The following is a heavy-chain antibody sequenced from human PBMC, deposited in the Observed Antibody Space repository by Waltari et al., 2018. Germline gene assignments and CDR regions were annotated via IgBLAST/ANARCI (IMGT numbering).Heavy chain of an antibody. Sequence: QVQLVQFVAEVKNLGASVKVSCKTSGYSFTGYYLYWVRQAPGQGLEWVGKIKPNGGATHSAQKVQARITMTRDKSNNTAYLELSRLKADDTAVYYCARSPFYCSPTSCYFDSWGQGTLVTVSS. D-gene: IGHD2-15*01. CDR1: GYSFTGYY. CDR2: IKPNGGAT. V-gene: IGHV1-2*02. CDR3: ARSPFYCSPTSCYFDS. J-gene: IGHJ4*02.